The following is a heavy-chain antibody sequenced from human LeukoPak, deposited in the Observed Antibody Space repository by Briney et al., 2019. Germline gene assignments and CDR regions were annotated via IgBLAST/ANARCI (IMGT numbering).Heavy chain of an antibody. Sequence: GGSLRLSCAVSGFIFGDYGFHWVRQAPGKGLEWVAVTRFDGSIKQYADSVKGRFTISRDDSKNTLYLQMNSLKSEDTAVYYCARWGGTRQYYFDYWGRGTLVTVSS. J-gene: IGHJ4*02. V-gene: IGHV3-33*01. CDR3: ARWGGTRQYYFDY. CDR2: TRFDGSIK. CDR1: GFIFGDYG. D-gene: IGHD1-1*01.